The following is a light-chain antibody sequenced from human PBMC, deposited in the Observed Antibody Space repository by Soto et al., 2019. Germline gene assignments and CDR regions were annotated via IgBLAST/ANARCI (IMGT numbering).Light chain of an antibody. CDR2: TTS. CDR3: QQANSFPTT. V-gene: IGKV1-12*01. J-gene: IGKJ5*01. CDR1: QGIIRW. Sequence: DIQMTQSPSFMSASVGDRVTVTCRASQGIIRWLAWYQQKPGKAPKLLIYTTSTLASGVPSRVSGSGSGTDLHLTIRSLQPEDVATYYCQQANSFPTTVGQGTRLEIK.